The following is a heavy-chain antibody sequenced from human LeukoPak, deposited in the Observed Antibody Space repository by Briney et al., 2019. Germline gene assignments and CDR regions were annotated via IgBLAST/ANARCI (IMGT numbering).Heavy chain of an antibody. CDR1: GFTFRNYW. CDR2: INNDGSRT. V-gene: IGHV3-74*01. CDR3: ARDLRE. J-gene: IGHJ4*02. Sequence: GGSLRLSCAASGFTFRNYWMHWVRQAPGKGPVWVSRINNDGSRTDYADFVKGRFTISRDNAKNTLYLQMNSLRVDDTAIYYCARDLREWGQGTLVTVSS. D-gene: IGHD1-26*01.